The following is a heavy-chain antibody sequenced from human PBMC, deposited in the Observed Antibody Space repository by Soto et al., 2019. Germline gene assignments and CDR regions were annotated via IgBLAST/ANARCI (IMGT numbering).Heavy chain of an antibody. J-gene: IGHJ4*02. CDR2: INAGNGNT. CDR1: GYTFTSYA. Sequence: QVQLVQSGAEVKKPGASVKVSCKASGYTFTSYAMHWVRQAPGQRLEWMGWINAGNGNTKYSQKFQGRVTITRDTSASTAYMELSSLRSEDTAVYYCARVPGIAVAGTRYFVYWGQGTLVTVSS. D-gene: IGHD6-19*01. CDR3: ARVPGIAVAGTRYFVY. V-gene: IGHV1-3*01.